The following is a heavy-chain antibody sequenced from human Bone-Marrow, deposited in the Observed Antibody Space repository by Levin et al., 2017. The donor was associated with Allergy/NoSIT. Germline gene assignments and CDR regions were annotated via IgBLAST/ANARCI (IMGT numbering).Heavy chain of an antibody. V-gene: IGHV4-30-4*01. CDR2: TQNGGST. J-gene: IGHJ4*02. D-gene: IGHD4-23*01. CDR1: GVSITSDDYY. CDR3: ARYPYGGFDF. Sequence: SETLSLTCTVSGVSITSDDYYWSWIRQAPGKGLEWIGNTQNGGSTYYNPSLKSRVTISVDTSKNQFSLSLSSLTAADTAVYYCARYPYGGFDFWGQGTLVTVSS.